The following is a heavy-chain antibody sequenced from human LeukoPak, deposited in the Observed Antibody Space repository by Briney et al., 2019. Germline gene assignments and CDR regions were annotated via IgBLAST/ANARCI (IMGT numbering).Heavy chain of an antibody. CDR2: ISGSGGST. D-gene: IGHD7-27*01. Sequence: GGSLRLSCAASGFTVSSNYMSWVRQAPGKGLEWVSAISGSGGSTYYADSVKGRFTISRDNSKNTLYLQMNSLRAEDTAVYYCAKPPPGAADYYHYGMDVWGQGTTVTVSS. V-gene: IGHV3-23*01. J-gene: IGHJ6*02. CDR3: AKPPPGAADYYHYGMDV. CDR1: GFTVSSNY.